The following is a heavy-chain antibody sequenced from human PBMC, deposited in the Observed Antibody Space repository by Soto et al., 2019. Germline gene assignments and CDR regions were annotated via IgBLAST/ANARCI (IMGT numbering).Heavy chain of an antibody. D-gene: IGHD2-8*01. CDR2: INGDGSIT. V-gene: IGHV3-74*01. CDR3: ARDTGVDFDY. CDR1: GFTFSSYW. Sequence: EVQLVESGGGLVQPGGSLRLSCAASGFTFSSYWMHWVGQAPGKGLVWFSQINGDGSITSYADSERGRFTISRDNAKNTLYLQMNSLRADDTAVYYCARDTGVDFDYWGQGTLVTVSS. J-gene: IGHJ4*02.